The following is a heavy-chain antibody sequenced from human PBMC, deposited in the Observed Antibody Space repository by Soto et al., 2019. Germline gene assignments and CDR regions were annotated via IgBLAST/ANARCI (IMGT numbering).Heavy chain of an antibody. CDR3: ARDRVVGYCSSTSCYLNDAFDI. Sequence: EVQLVESGGGLVKPGGSLRLSCAASGFTFSSYSMNWVRQAPGKGLEWVSSISSSSSYIYYADSVKGRFTISRDNAKNSLYLQRNSLRAEDTAVYYCARDRVVGYCSSTSCYLNDAFDIWGQGTMVTVSS. CDR1: GFTFSSYS. CDR2: ISSSSSYI. D-gene: IGHD2-2*01. J-gene: IGHJ3*02. V-gene: IGHV3-21*01.